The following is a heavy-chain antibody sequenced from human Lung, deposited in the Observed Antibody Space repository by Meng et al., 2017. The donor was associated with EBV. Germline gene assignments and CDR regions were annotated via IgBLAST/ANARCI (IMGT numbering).Heavy chain of an antibody. J-gene: IGHJ4*02. Sequence: QVQLQESGPGLVKPSETLSLTCSCSGDSVSSSTYYWGWIRQPPGKGLEWIGYIYYSGSTIYNPSLQSRVTISLDTSRNHFSLSLSAVSAADTAVYYCASDCGGDCYSLIDYWGRGTLVTVSS. V-gene: IGHV4-61*03. D-gene: IGHD2-21*01. CDR2: IYYSGST. CDR3: ASDCGGDCYSLIDY. CDR1: GDSVSSSTYY.